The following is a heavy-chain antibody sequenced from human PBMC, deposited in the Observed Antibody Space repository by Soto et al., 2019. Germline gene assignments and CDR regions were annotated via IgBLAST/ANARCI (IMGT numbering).Heavy chain of an antibody. V-gene: IGHV5-51*01. CDR2: IYPGDSDT. CDR1: GYSFTSYW. D-gene: IGHD5-12*01. CDR3: ARREGSGYDYTSLALNWFDP. J-gene: IGHJ5*02. Sequence: GESLKISCKGSGYSFTSYWIGWVRQMPGKGLEWMGIIYPGDSDTRYSPSFQGQVTISADKSISTAYLQWSSLKASDTAMYYCARREGSGYDYTSLALNWFDPWGQGTLVTVSS.